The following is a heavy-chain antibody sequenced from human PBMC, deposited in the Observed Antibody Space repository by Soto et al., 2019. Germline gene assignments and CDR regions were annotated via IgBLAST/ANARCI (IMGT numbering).Heavy chain of an antibody. V-gene: IGHV4-39*01. CDR3: ARTCSSTSCYDGGDAFDI. CDR1: GGSISSSSYY. CDR2: IYYSGST. J-gene: IGHJ3*02. Sequence: QLQLQESGPGLVKPSETLSLTCTVSGGSISSSSYYWGWIRQPPGKGLEWIGSIYYSGSTYYNPSLKSRVTISVDTSKNQFSLKLSSVTVADTAVYYCARTCSSTSCYDGGDAFDIWGQGTMVTVSS. D-gene: IGHD2-2*01.